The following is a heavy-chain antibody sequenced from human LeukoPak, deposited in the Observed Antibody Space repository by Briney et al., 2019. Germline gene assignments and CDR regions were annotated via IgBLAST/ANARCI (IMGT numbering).Heavy chain of an antibody. J-gene: IGHJ5*02. D-gene: IGHD3-22*01. Sequence: ASVKVSCKASGGTFSSYAISWVRQAPGQGLEWMGGFIPIFGTANYAQKFQGRVTITADKSTSTAYMELSSLRSEDTAVYYCARKVPNDSSGYYYRGQFDPWGQGTLVTVSS. V-gene: IGHV1-69*06. CDR2: FIPIFGTA. CDR1: GGTFSSYA. CDR3: ARKVPNDSSGYYYRGQFDP.